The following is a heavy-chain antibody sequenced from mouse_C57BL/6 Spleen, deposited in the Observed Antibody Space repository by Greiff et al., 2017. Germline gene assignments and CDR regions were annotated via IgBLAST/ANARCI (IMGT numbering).Heavy chain of an antibody. Sequence: EVQLVESGGDLVKPGGSLKLSCAASGFTFSSYGMSWVRQTPDKRLEWVATISSGGSYTYYPDSVKGRFTISRDNAKNTLYLQMSSLKSEDTAMYYCAREGGYVYLFGYWGQGTTLTVSS. J-gene: IGHJ2*01. D-gene: IGHD2-2*01. CDR3: AREGGYVYLFGY. CDR1: GFTFSSYG. V-gene: IGHV5-6*01. CDR2: ISSGGSYT.